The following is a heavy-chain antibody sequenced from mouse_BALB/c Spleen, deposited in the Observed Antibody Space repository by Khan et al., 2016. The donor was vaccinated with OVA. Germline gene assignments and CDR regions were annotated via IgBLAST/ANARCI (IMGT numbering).Heavy chain of an antibody. Sequence: VQLKQSGPGLVKPSQSLSLTCTVTGYSIISGYAWNWIRQFPGNKLEWMGYISYSGVTSYTPSLKSRISITRDTSKNQFFLQLNSVTTEDTATYYGAGGNYYGYDFDYWGQGTTLTVSS. CDR3: AGGNYYGYDFDY. CDR1: GYSIISGYA. V-gene: IGHV3-2*02. J-gene: IGHJ2*01. D-gene: IGHD1-2*01. CDR2: ISYSGVT.